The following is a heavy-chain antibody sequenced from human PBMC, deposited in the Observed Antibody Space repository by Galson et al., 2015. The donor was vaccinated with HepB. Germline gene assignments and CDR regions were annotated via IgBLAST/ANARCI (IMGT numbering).Heavy chain of an antibody. D-gene: IGHD3-10*01. V-gene: IGHV3-30-3*01. CDR3: ARVKGFGDGEGDAFDI. CDR2: ISYDGSNK. Sequence: SLRLSCAASGFTFSSYAMHWVRQAPGKGLEWVAVISYDGSNKYYADSVKGRFTISRDNSKNTLYLQMNSLRAEDTAVYYCARVKGFGDGEGDAFDIWGQGTMVTVSS. J-gene: IGHJ3*02. CDR1: GFTFSSYA.